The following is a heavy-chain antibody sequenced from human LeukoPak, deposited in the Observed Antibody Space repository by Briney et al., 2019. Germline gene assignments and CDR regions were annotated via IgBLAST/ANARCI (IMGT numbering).Heavy chain of an antibody. Sequence: GSLRLSCAASGFTFSSYGMHWVRQAPGKGLEWVAFIRYDGSNKYYADSVKGRFTIPRDNSKNTLYLQMNSLRAEDTAVYYCARPTYGSGKYYYYMDVWGKGTTVTVSS. V-gene: IGHV3-30*02. D-gene: IGHD3-10*01. CDR3: ARPTYGSGKYYYYMDV. CDR1: GFTFSSYG. CDR2: IRYDGSNK. J-gene: IGHJ6*03.